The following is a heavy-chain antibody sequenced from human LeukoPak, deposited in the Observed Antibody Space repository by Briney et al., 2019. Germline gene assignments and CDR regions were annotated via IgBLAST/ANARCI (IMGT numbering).Heavy chain of an antibody. V-gene: IGHV4-59*01. Sequence: SETLSLTCTVSGGSISSYYWSWIRQPPGKGLEWIGYIYYSGSTNYNPSFKSRVTISVDTSKNQFSLKLSSVTAADTAVYYCARAYYGSGDGLILFDYWGQGTLVTVSS. CDR3: ARAYYGSGDGLILFDY. CDR2: IYYSGST. D-gene: IGHD3-10*01. J-gene: IGHJ4*02. CDR1: GGSISSYY.